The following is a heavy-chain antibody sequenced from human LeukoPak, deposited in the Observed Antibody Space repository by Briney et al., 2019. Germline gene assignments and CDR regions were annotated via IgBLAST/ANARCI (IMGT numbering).Heavy chain of an antibody. CDR2: IYFSGST. Sequence: PSETLSLTCTVSGGSISSYYWTWIRQPPGKGLEWIGYIYFSGSTNYNPSLKNRVTFSVDTSKNQFSLNLSPVTAADTAVYYCARGYTSGWSPALDIWGQGTMVTVSS. CDR3: ARGYTSGWSPALDI. D-gene: IGHD6-19*01. V-gene: IGHV4-59*01. CDR1: GGSISSYY. J-gene: IGHJ3*02.